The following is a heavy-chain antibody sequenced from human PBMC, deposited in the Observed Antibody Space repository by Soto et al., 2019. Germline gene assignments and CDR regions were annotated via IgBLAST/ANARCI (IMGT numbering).Heavy chain of an antibody. Sequence: PSETLSLTCTVSGASISVFYWSWIRNSAGKGLEWIGRIYATGTTDYNPSLKSRVMMSVDTSKKQFSLKLRSVTAADTAAYYCVRDGTKTLRDWFDPWGQGISVTVSS. CDR3: VRDGTKTLRDWFDP. V-gene: IGHV4-4*07. D-gene: IGHD1-1*01. CDR2: IYATGTT. CDR1: GASISVFY. J-gene: IGHJ5*02.